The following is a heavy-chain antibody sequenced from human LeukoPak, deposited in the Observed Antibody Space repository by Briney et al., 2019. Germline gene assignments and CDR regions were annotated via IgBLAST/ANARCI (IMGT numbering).Heavy chain of an antibody. CDR2: ISGSGGST. J-gene: IGHJ4*02. CDR1: GFTFSSYA. CDR3: AKGGEGTNDCSGGSCYLDDY. D-gene: IGHD2-15*01. V-gene: IGHV3-23*01. Sequence: GGSLRLSCAASGFTFSSYAMSWVRQAPGKGLEWVSAISGSGGSTYYADSVKGRFTISRDNSKNTLYLQMNSLRAEDTAVYYCAKGGEGTNDCSGGSCYLDDYWGQGTLVTVSS.